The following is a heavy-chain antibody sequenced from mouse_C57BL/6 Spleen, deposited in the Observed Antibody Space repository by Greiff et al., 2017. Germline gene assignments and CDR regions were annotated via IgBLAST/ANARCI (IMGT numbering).Heavy chain of an antibody. D-gene: IGHD2-5*01. J-gene: IGHJ1*03. Sequence: QVHVKQPGAELVKPGASVKLSCKASGYTFTSYWMQWVKQRPGQGLEWIGEIDPSDSYTNYNQKFKGKATLTVDTSSSTAYMQLSSLTSEDSAVYYCARHYSNYWYFDVWGTGTTVTVSS. CDR1: GYTFTSYW. CDR3: ARHYSNYWYFDV. CDR2: IDPSDSYT. V-gene: IGHV1-50*01.